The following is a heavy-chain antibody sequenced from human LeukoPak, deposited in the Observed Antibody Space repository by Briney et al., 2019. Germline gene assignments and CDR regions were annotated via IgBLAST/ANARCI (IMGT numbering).Heavy chain of an antibody. D-gene: IGHD5-18*01. CDR2: IYYSGST. Sequence: PSETLSLTCTVSGGSISSYYWSWIRQPPGKGLEGIGYIYYSGSTNYNPSLKSRVTISVDTSKNQFSLKLSSVTAADTAVYYCARKNPELVDTAMVTENWFDPWGQGTLVTVSS. CDR1: GGSISSYY. CDR3: ARKNPELVDTAMVTENWFDP. V-gene: IGHV4-59*01. J-gene: IGHJ5*02.